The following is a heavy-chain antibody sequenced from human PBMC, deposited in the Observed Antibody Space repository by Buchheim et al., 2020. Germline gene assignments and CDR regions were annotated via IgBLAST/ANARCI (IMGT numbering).Heavy chain of an antibody. Sequence: QVQLVESGGGVVQPGRSLRLSCAASGFTFSSYGXHWVRQAPGKGLEWVAVISYDGSNAYYADSVTGRFTXSRDNSKNTLYLQMNSLRAEDTAVFYCAKTNYYESSGYIDYWGQGTL. D-gene: IGHD3-22*01. CDR3: AKTNYYESSGYIDY. J-gene: IGHJ4*02. V-gene: IGHV3-30*18. CDR2: ISYDGSNA. CDR1: GFTFSSYG.